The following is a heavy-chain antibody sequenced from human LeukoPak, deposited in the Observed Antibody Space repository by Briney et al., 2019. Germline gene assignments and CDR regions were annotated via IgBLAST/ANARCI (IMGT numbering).Heavy chain of an antibody. Sequence: HSGGSLRLSCAASGFTFSSYAMSWVRQAPGKGLEWVSGTSGRGDRTYYTDSVKGRFTISRDNPKSTLFVQMNSLRAEDTALYYCAKDRANGYGDQLDYWGQGTLDSVSS. CDR2: TSGRGDRT. V-gene: IGHV3-23*01. CDR3: AKDRANGYGDQLDY. CDR1: GFTFSSYA. D-gene: IGHD4-17*01. J-gene: IGHJ4*02.